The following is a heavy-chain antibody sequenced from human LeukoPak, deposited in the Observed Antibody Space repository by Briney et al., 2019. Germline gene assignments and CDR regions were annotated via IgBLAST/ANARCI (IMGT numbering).Heavy chain of an antibody. CDR1: GGTFSSYA. CDR3: ARGHYDSSGYYSLFGYYYYGMDV. D-gene: IGHD3-22*01. Sequence: SVKVSCKASGGTFSSYAISWVRQAPGQGLEWMGGIIPIFGTANYAQKFQGRVTITADESTSTAYMELSSLRPEDTAVYYCARGHYDSSGYYSLFGYYYYGMDVWGQGTTVTVSS. J-gene: IGHJ6*02. CDR2: IIPIFGTA. V-gene: IGHV1-69*13.